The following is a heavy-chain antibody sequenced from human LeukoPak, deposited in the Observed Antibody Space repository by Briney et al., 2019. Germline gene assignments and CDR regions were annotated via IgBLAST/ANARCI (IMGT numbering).Heavy chain of an antibody. Sequence: SETLSLTCGVSGGSISRHYWSWIRQPPGKGLEWIGFIYYTGRTRYNPSLQSRVTISVGTSENKFSLKLTSVTAADTAVNYCARLLDNDNSGDPDTFDVWGQGTVVTVSS. CDR1: GGSISRHY. V-gene: IGHV4-59*11. CDR3: ARLLDNDNSGDPDTFDV. J-gene: IGHJ3*01. CDR2: IYYTGRT. D-gene: IGHD3-22*01.